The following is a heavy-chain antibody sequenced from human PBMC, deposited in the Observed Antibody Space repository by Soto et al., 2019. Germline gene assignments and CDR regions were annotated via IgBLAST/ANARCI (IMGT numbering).Heavy chain of an antibody. D-gene: IGHD1-26*01. CDR3: AKDRSGSWAFDY. V-gene: IGHV3-30*18. CDR2: ISHDGSDK. CDR1: GFTFSRSG. Sequence: PGGSLRLSCAASGFTFSRSGMHWVRQAPGKGLEWVAVISHDGSDKYYADSVKGRFTISRDNSKNTLYLQMNSLRAEDTAVYFCAKDRSGSWAFDYWGHGTLVTVSS. J-gene: IGHJ4*01.